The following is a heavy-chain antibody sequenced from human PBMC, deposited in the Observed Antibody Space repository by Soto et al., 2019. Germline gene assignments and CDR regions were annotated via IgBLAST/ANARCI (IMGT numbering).Heavy chain of an antibody. D-gene: IGHD6-13*01. J-gene: IGHJ5*02. CDR3: ARVFPYSSSRWFDP. Sequence: ASVKVSCKASGYTFTSYGISWVRQAPGQGLEWMGWISTYNGNTNYAQKLQGRVTMTTDTSTSTAYMELRSLRSDDTAVYYCARVFPYSSSRWFDPWGQGTLVTVSS. CDR1: GYTFTSYG. CDR2: ISTYNGNT. V-gene: IGHV1-18*01.